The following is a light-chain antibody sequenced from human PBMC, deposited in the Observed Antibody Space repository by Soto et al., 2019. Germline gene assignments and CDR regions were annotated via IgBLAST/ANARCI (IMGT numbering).Light chain of an antibody. CDR3: QQRSNWPPYT. CDR1: QSVSTY. Sequence: EIVLTQSPVTLSLSPGERATLSCRASQSVSTYLAWYQQKPGQAPRLLIYDASNRATGIPVRFSGSGSGTDFTLTISSLEPEDFAVYYCQQRSNWPPYTFGQGTKLEIK. CDR2: DAS. J-gene: IGKJ2*01. V-gene: IGKV3-11*01.